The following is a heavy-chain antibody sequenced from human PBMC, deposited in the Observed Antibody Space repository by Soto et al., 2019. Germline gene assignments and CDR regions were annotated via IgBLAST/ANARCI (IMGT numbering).Heavy chain of an antibody. V-gene: IGHV4-59*01. D-gene: IGHD4-17*01. Sequence: SETLSLTCTVSGGSISSYYWSWIRQPPGKGLEWIGYVYYSGTTNYNPSLKSRVTISVDLSKNQFSLRLSSVTTADTALYYCARTTAVPNSLRSRYFFDYWGQGTLVTVSS. CDR2: VYYSGTT. CDR3: ARTTAVPNSLRSRYFFDY. CDR1: GGSISSYY. J-gene: IGHJ4*02.